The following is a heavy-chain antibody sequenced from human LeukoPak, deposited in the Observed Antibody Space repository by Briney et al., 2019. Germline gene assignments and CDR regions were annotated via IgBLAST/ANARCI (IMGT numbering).Heavy chain of an antibody. J-gene: IGHJ4*02. CDR1: GGSISSDY. CDR2: IYYSGNT. V-gene: IGHV4-59*01. CDR3: ARDQSGSGTGSLDY. D-gene: IGHD3-10*01. Sequence: SETLSLTCTVSGGSISSDYWSWIRQPPGKGLEWIGFIYYSGNTKYNPSLNSRVTMSVDTSKNQFSLKLSTVTAADTAVYYCARDQSGSGTGSLDYWGQGTLVTVSS.